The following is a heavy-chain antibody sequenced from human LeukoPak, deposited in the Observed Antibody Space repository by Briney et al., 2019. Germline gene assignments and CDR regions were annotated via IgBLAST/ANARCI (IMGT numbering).Heavy chain of an antibody. CDR2: ISYDGSKK. D-gene: IGHD1-7*01. J-gene: IGHJ3*02. V-gene: IGHV3-30*18. Sequence: GRSLRLFCTASGFTFSPYGMHWVRQAPGKGLEWMAVISYDGSKKYYADSVKGRFTISRDNSKNTLYLQMNSLRAEDTAVYYCAKDLGTWPPEAFDIWGQGTMVAVSS. CDR3: AKDLGTWPPEAFDI. CDR1: GFTFSPYG.